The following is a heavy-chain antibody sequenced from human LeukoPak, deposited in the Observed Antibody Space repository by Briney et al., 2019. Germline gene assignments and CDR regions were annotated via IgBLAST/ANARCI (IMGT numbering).Heavy chain of an antibody. CDR2: FSGSGGST. V-gene: IGHV3-23*01. J-gene: IGHJ5*02. CDR1: GFNFPTYG. Sequence: GGSLRLSCAASGFNFPTYGMSWVRQAPGKGLEWVSTFSGSGGSTYYADSVKGRFTISRDNSKNTLYLQMNSLRAEDTAVYYCASQVYGSGPFDPWGQGTLVTVSS. D-gene: IGHD3-10*01. CDR3: ASQVYGSGPFDP.